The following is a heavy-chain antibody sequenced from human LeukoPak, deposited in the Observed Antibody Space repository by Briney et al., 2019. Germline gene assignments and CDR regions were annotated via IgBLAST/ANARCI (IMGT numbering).Heavy chain of an antibody. V-gene: IGHV4-39*01. CDR1: GGSISSSSYY. Sequence: PSETLSLTCTVSGGSISSSSYYWGWIRQPPGKGLEWIGSIYYSGSTYYNPSLKSRVTISVDTSKNQFSLKLSSVTAADTAVYYCARLTVDTAMAYDYWGQGTLVTVSS. J-gene: IGHJ4*02. CDR3: ARLTVDTAMAYDY. CDR2: IYYSGST. D-gene: IGHD5-18*01.